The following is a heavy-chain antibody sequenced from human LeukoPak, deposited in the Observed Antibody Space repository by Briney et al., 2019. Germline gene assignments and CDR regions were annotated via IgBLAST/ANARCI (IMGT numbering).Heavy chain of an antibody. D-gene: IGHD5-24*01. CDR2: ISGSGGST. V-gene: IGHV3-23*01. Sequence: RPGGSLRLSCAASGFTVSSYGMSWVRQAPGKGLEWVSAISGSGGSTYYADSVKGRFTISRDNAKNSLYLQMNSLRAEDTAVYYCAKDDRWLQFCCWGQGTLVTVSA. CDR1: GFTVSSYG. CDR3: AKDDRWLQFCC. J-gene: IGHJ4*02.